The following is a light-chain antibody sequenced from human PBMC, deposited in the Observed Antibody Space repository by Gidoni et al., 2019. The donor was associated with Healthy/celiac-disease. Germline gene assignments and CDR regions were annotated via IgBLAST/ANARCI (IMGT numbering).Light chain of an antibody. V-gene: IGKV1-12*01. CDR3: QQANSCTLT. J-gene: IGKJ4*01. CDR2: VAS. CDR1: QGNSSW. Sequence: INLTHSPSTVSASVADRVTITCRASQGNSSWLAWDQQKPRKAPKLRIYVASSLQSGVPSRFSGSGCGTDFTLTISSLQPEDFATEDCQQANSCTLTFGGGTKVEIK.